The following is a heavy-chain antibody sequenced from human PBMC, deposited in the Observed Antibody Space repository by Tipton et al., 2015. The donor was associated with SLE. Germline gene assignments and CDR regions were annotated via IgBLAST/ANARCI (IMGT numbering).Heavy chain of an antibody. J-gene: IGHJ4*02. CDR2: ISAYNGNT. CDR3: AKARYSSGRLVDY. Sequence: QLVQSGAEVKKPGASVKVSCKSSGYTFTTYDINWVRQAPGQGLEWMGWISAYNGNTNYAQKLQGRVTMTTDTSTSTAYMELRSLRSEDTAVYYCAKARYSSGRLVDYWGQGPLVTVST. CDR1: GYTFTTYD. D-gene: IGHD6-19*01. V-gene: IGHV1-18*01.